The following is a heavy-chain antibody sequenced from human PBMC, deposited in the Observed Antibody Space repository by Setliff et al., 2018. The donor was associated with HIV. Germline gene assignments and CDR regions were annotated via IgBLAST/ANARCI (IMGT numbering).Heavy chain of an antibody. J-gene: IGHJ6*03. CDR1: GYTFTKYG. V-gene: IGHV7-4-1*02. Sequence: ASVKVSCKASGYTFTKYGISWVRQAPGQGLEWLGWINTNTENPTYAQGFTGRFVFSLDTSVSAAFLQISSLKAEDTAVYYCAIAQALLRVYYMDVWGKGTTVTVSS. CDR3: AIAQALLRVYYMDV. CDR2: INTNTENP. D-gene: IGHD3-3*01.